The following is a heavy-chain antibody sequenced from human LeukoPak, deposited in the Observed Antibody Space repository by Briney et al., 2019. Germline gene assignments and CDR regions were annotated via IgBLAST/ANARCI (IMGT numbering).Heavy chain of an antibody. CDR1: GFTFSSYE. D-gene: IGHD2-21*02. Sequence: GGSLRLSCAASGFTFSSYEMNWVRQAPGKGLEWVSYISSSGSTIYYADSVKGRFTISRDNAKNTLYLQMNSLRAEDTAVYYYAKDSPVVVTSKTAKIDYWGQGTLVTVSS. V-gene: IGHV3-48*03. J-gene: IGHJ4*02. CDR2: ISSSGSTI. CDR3: AKDSPVVVTSKTAKIDY.